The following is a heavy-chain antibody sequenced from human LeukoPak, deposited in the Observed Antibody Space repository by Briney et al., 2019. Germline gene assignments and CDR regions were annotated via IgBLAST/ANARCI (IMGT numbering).Heavy chain of an antibody. CDR2: IQNDGSEK. CDR3: ARGRVSYRLNALDY. V-gene: IGHV3-7*04. D-gene: IGHD3-16*02. CDR1: GFTFSRYW. J-gene: IGHJ4*02. Sequence: GGSLRLSCVASGFTFSRYWMAWVHQAPGKGLEWVATIQNDGSEKHYVDSVKGRFTISRDNAKNSLFLQMNSLRTEDTAVYYCARGRVSYRLNALDYWGQGTLATVSS.